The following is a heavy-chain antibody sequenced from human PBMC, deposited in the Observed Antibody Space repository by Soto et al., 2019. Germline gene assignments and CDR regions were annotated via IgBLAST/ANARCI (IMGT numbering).Heavy chain of an antibody. D-gene: IGHD2-2*01. V-gene: IGHV4-59*01. CDR3: AREVVVPAAPNWFDP. CDR2: IYYSGST. J-gene: IGHJ5*02. CDR1: GGSISSYY. Sequence: PSETLSLTCTVSGGSISSYYWSWIRQPPGKGLEWIGYIYYSGSTNYNPSLKSRVTISVDTSKNQFSLKLSSVTAADTAVYYCAREVVVPAAPNWFDPWGQGTLVTVSS.